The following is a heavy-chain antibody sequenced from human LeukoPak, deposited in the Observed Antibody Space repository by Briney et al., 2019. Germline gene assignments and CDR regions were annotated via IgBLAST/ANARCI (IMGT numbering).Heavy chain of an antibody. Sequence: GGSLRLSCAAPGFTFDDYAMHWVRQAPGKGLEWVSGISWNSGSIGYADSVKGRFTISRDNAKNSLYLQMNSLRAEDTALYYCAKDGSNYYGSGRHFDYWGQGTLVTVSS. D-gene: IGHD3-10*01. CDR1: GFTFDDYA. CDR2: ISWNSGSI. CDR3: AKDGSNYYGSGRHFDY. J-gene: IGHJ4*02. V-gene: IGHV3-9*01.